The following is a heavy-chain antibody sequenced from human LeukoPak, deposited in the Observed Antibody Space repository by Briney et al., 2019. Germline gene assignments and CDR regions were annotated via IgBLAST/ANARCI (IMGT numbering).Heavy chain of an antibody. CDR3: AKAGFSNIDY. V-gene: IGHV3-43*01. CDR2: ISWDGGIS. Sequence: PGGSLRLSCAASGFKFDDYTIHWVRQAPGKGLEWVSLISWDGGISSYADSVKGRFTISRDNSKNSLYLQMSSLRTEDTAFYYCAKAGFSNIDYWGREPWSPSPQ. D-gene: IGHD4-11*01. CDR1: GFKFDDYT. J-gene: IGHJ4*02.